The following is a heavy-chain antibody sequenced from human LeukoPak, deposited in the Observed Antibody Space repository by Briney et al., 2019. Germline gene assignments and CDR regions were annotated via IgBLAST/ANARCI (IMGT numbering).Heavy chain of an antibody. D-gene: IGHD3-22*01. V-gene: IGHV1-2*02. CDR3: ARVEHDYYSNSPQPSSDF. J-gene: IGHJ4*02. Sequence: ASVKVSCKASGYTFTGYYLHWVRQAPGQGLQWMGWINPNSGGTYYAQQFQGRVTMTRDTSISTAYMELSRLTSDDTAMYYCARVEHDYYSNSPQPSSDFWGQGTLVTVSS. CDR2: INPNSGGT. CDR1: GYTFTGYY.